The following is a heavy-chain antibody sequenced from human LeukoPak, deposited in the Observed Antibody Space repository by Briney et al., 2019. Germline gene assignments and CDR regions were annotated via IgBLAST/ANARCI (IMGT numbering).Heavy chain of an antibody. CDR3: AREATPGVPRGLLL. D-gene: IGHD3-22*01. V-gene: IGHV3-74*01. CDR1: GFAFSSYW. J-gene: IGHJ4*02. Sequence: GGSLRLSCAASGFAFSSYWMHWVRQAPGKGLVWVSRIHSDGNSTTYADSVKGRFTISRDNAKSTLYLQMNSLRAEDTAVYYCAREATPGVPRGLLLWGQGTLVTVPS. CDR2: IHSDGNST.